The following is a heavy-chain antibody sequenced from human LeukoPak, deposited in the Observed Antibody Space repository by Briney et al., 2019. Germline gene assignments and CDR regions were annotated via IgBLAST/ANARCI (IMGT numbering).Heavy chain of an antibody. D-gene: IGHD3-9*01. CDR3: ARDGFRYFDYYGMDV. J-gene: IGHJ6*02. V-gene: IGHV3-7*01. CDR1: GFTFSSYW. CDR2: IKQDGSEK. Sequence: GGSLRLSCAASGFTFSSYWMSWVRQAPGKGLEWVANIKQDGSEKYYVDSVKGRFTISRDNAKNSLYLQMNSLRAEDTAVYYCARDGFRYFDYYGMDVWGQGTTVTVPS.